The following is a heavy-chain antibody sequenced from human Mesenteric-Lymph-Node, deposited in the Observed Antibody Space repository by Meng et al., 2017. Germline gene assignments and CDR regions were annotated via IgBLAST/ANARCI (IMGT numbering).Heavy chain of an antibody. J-gene: IGHJ4*02. V-gene: IGHV3-33*01. CDR3: ARELWGEHRFLDY. Sequence: GESLKISCAASGFRFSDHGMHWVRQAPGKGLGWVAVIWYDGSYIYYADSVRGRFTISRDNSKNTLYLQMNSLRAEDTAVYYCARELWGEHRFLDYWGQGTLVTVSS. CDR2: IWYDGSYI. CDR1: GFRFSDHG. D-gene: IGHD3-3*01.